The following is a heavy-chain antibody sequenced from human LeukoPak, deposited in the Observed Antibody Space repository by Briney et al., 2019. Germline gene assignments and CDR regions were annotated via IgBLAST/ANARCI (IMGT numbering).Heavy chain of an antibody. CDR1: RFTFSTYS. Sequence: GGSLRLSCAASRFTFSTYSMNWVRQAPGKGLEWVSSISSSSSYIYYADSVKGRFTISRDNAKNSLYLQMNSLRAEDTAVYYCARVSSSSWYRNAFDYWGQGTLVTVSS. V-gene: IGHV3-21*01. CDR2: ISSSSSYI. J-gene: IGHJ4*02. D-gene: IGHD6-13*01. CDR3: ARVSSSSWYRNAFDY.